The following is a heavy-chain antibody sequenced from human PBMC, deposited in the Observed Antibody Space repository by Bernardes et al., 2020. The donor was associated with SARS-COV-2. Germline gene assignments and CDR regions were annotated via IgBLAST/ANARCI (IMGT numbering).Heavy chain of an antibody. CDR2: IFPYTGHT. D-gene: IGHD3-22*01. J-gene: IGHJ4*02. CDR1: GYTFINYG. CDR3: ARDLSPITLMAGY. Sequence: ASVKVSCKASGYTFINYGITWVRQAPGQGLEWMGWIFPYTGHTNYAQNLQDRVTMTTDTSTNTAYMELRSLRSDDTAVYYCARDLSPITLMAGYWGQGALITVSS. V-gene: IGHV1-18*01.